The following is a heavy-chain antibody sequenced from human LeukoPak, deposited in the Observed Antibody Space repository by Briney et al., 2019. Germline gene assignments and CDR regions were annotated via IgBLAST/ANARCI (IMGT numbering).Heavy chain of an antibody. CDR2: ISSSSTI. D-gene: IGHD3-22*01. V-gene: IGHV3-48*01. CDR1: GFTFSSYS. Sequence: GGSLRLSCAASGFTFSSYSMNWVRQAPGKGLEWVSYISSSSTIYHADSVKGRFTISRDNAKNSLYLQMNSLRAEDTAVYYCARDLYYDSSNFDYWGQGTLVTVSS. CDR3: ARDLYYDSSNFDY. J-gene: IGHJ4*02.